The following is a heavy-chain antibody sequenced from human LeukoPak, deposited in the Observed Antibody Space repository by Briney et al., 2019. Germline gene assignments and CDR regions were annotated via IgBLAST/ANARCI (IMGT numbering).Heavy chain of an antibody. CDR3: ARDGRGYSGYAHFDY. Sequence: ASVKVSCKASGYTFTSYVISWVRQAPGQGLEWMGGIIPIFGTANYAQKFQGRVTITADESTSTAYMELSSLRSEDTAVYYCARDGRGYSGYAHFDYWGQGTLVTVSS. CDR2: IIPIFGTA. D-gene: IGHD5-12*01. CDR1: GYTFTSYV. V-gene: IGHV1-69*13. J-gene: IGHJ4*02.